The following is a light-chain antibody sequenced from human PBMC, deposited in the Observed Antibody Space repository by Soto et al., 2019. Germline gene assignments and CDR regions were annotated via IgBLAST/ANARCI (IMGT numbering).Light chain of an antibody. CDR1: QTISSW. J-gene: IGKJ2*01. Sequence: DIQMTQSPSTLSTSVGDRVTITCRASQTISSWLAWYQEKPGKAPKLLIYKASTSESGVPSRFGGSGSGTEFTLTISSLQPDDFATYYCQQYDSYPYTFGQGTKLEIK. V-gene: IGKV1-5*03. CDR2: KAS. CDR3: QQYDSYPYT.